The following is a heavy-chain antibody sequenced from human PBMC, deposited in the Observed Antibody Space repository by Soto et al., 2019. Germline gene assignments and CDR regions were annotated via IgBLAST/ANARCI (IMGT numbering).Heavy chain of an antibody. CDR3: ARDHQMSMCGAGTCYAAY. CDR1: GFTFNNYA. D-gene: IGHD2-15*01. J-gene: IGHJ4*02. CDR2: ISYDGSNK. V-gene: IGHV3-30-3*01. Sequence: QVQLVESGGGVVQPGRSLRLSCAASGFTFNNYAIHWVRQAPGKGLEWVAVISYDGSNKYYADSVKGRFTISRDNSKNTLYLQMNSLRAVDTAVYYCARDHQMSMCGAGTCYAAYWGQGTLVTVSS.